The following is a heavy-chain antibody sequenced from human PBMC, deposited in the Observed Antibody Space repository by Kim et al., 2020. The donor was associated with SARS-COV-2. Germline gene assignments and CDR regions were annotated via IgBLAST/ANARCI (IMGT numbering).Heavy chain of an antibody. CDR2: IWYDGSNK. Sequence: GGSLRLSCAASGFTFSSYGMHWVRQAPGKGLEWVAVIWYDGSNKYYADSVKGRFTISRDNSKNTLYLQMNSLRAEDTAVYYCARRRGHIVVVPGNPRVVDTAMASYYYYGMDVWGQGTTVTVSS. J-gene: IGHJ6*02. D-gene: IGHD2-2*01. CDR1: GFTFSSYG. V-gene: IGHV3-33*01. CDR3: ARRRGHIVVVPGNPRVVDTAMASYYYYGMDV.